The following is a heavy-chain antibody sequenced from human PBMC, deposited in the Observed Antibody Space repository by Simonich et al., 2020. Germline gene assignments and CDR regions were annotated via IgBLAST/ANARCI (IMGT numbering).Heavy chain of an antibody. CDR1: GFTFSSYD. J-gene: IGHJ5*02. CDR3: ARGGYSGSYNWFDP. D-gene: IGHD1-26*01. CDR2: ISTGGAT. Sequence: EVQLVESGGGLVQPGGSLRLSCAASGFTFSSYDMHWVRQAKRKGLEVFSAISTGGATYYPGSVKGRFTISRENAKNSLYLQMNSLRAGDTAVYYCARGGYSGSYNWFDPWGQGTLVTVSS. V-gene: IGHV3-13*01.